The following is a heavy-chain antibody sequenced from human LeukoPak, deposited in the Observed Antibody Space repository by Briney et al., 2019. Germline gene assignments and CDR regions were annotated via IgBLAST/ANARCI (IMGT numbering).Heavy chain of an antibody. CDR3: AKAIAVVGTQGIDH. J-gene: IGHJ4*02. V-gene: IGHV3-23*01. CDR2: ISGSGGSST. Sequence: GGPLRLSCAASGFTFSSYAMSWVRQAPGKGLEWVSGISGSGGSSTYYEDSVKGRFTISRDNSKNTLYLQMNSLRAEDAAVYYCAKAIAVVGTQGIDHWGQGTLVTVSS. CDR1: GFTFSSYA. D-gene: IGHD6-13*01.